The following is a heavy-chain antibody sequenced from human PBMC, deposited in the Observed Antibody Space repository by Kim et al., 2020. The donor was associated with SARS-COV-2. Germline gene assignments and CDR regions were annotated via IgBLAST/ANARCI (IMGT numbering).Heavy chain of an antibody. CDR3: ARVPSSGNYRNFDY. J-gene: IGHJ4*02. V-gene: IGHV4-34*01. D-gene: IGHD1-26*01. Sequence: NPSLKSRVTISVDTSKNQFSLKVPAVTAADTAMYYCARVPSSGNYRNFDYWGQGTLVTVSS.